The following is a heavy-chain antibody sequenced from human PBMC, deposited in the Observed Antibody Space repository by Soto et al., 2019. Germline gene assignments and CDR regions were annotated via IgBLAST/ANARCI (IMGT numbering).Heavy chain of an antibody. CDR3: ARDRMYSSTWYSY. CDR1: GFISSDYY. CDR2: ISSSGTTI. J-gene: IGHJ4*02. V-gene: IGHV3-11*01. Sequence: PGGSLRLSCAASGFISSDYYMSWIRQAPGKGLEWVSYISSSGTTIYYADSVKGRFTISRDNAKNSLYLQMNSLRAEDTAVYYCARDRMYSSTWYSYWGQGTLVTVSS. D-gene: IGHD6-13*01.